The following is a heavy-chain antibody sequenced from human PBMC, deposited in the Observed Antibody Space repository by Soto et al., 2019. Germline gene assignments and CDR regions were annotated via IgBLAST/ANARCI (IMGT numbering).Heavy chain of an antibody. J-gene: IGHJ4*02. Sequence: PSQTLSLTCAISGDSVSSNSAAWNWIRQSPSRGLEWLGRTYYRSEWYYDYTVSVKSRMTINPDTSKNQFSLQLNSVTPEDTALYYCARGDGSVPGTYRCDYWGQGTLVTVSS. CDR2: TYYRSEWYY. D-gene: IGHD6-19*01. CDR3: ARGDGSVPGTYRCDY. V-gene: IGHV6-1*01. CDR1: GDSVSSNSAA.